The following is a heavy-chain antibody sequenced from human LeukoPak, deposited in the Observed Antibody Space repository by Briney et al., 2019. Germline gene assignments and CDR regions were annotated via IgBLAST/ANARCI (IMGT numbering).Heavy chain of an antibody. CDR1: GYSISSGYY. CDR2: IYHSGST. D-gene: IGHD2-15*01. CDR3: AGYCSGGSCHYGTDV. J-gene: IGHJ6*02. Sequence: SETLSLTCTVSGYSISSGYYWGWIRQPPGKGLEWIGSIYHSGSTYYNPSLKSRVTISVDTSKNQFSLKLSSVTAADTAVYYCAGYCSGGSCHYGTDVWGQGTTVTVSS. V-gene: IGHV4-38-2*02.